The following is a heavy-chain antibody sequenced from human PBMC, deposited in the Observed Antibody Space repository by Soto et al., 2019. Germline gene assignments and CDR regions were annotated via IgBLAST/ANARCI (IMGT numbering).Heavy chain of an antibody. CDR3: AREDIKESFFDS. D-gene: IGHD3-10*01. V-gene: IGHV4-31*03. CDR1: GGYISSGGNY. J-gene: IGHJ4*02. Sequence: PSETLSLTCSVSGGYISSGGNYWSWICQHPGRGLEWIGFIYYTGHTKYNAALKSRASISGDMSENQFSLTLTSVTAADTAVYYCAREDIKESFFDSWGPGILVTVSS. CDR2: IYYTGHT.